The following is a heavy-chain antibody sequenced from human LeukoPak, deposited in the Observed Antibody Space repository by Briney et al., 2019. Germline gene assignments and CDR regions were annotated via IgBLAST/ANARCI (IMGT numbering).Heavy chain of an antibody. CDR1: GYTFTGYH. J-gene: IGHJ3*02. D-gene: IGHD3-3*01. CDR2: INPDSGGT. V-gene: IGHV1-2*02. Sequence: ASVKVSCKASGYTFTGYHMHWVRQAPGQGLEWMGWINPDSGGTNYAQKFQGRVTMTRDTSISTDYMELSRLTSDDTAVYYGAKASRMLEWTPLCDIWHRGTMVTVSS. CDR3: AKASRMLEWTPLCDI.